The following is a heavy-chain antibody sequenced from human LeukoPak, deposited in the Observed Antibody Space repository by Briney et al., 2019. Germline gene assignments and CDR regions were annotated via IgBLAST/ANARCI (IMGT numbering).Heavy chain of an antibody. CDR2: INAGNGNT. J-gene: IGHJ6*04. V-gene: IGHV1-3*01. CDR1: GYTFTSYA. D-gene: IGHD3-10*01. CDR3: ARGKPMVRGVIASHYYHGMDV. Sequence: ASVKVSCKASGYTFTSYAMHWVRQAPGQRLEWMGWINAGNGNTKYSQKFQGRVTITRDTSASTAYMELSSLRSEDTAVYYCARGKPMVRGVIASHYYHGMDVWGKGTTVTVSS.